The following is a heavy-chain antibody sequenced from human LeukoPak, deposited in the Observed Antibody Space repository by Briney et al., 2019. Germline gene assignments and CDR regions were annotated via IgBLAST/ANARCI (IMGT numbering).Heavy chain of an antibody. Sequence: VGSLRLSCAASGFTFSSYDMHWVRQAPGKGLEWVAVLWDDGNNRYYADSVKGRFTISRDNSKNTLYLQMNSLRAEDTAVYYCARESAAGTCDYWGQGTLVTVSS. CDR3: ARESAAGTCDY. CDR2: LWDDGNNR. J-gene: IGHJ4*02. V-gene: IGHV3-33*01. D-gene: IGHD6-13*01. CDR1: GFTFSSYD.